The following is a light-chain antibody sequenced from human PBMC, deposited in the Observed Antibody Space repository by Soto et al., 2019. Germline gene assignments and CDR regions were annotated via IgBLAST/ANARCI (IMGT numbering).Light chain of an antibody. CDR2: GAS. CDR3: QQYGSSPWT. Sequence: EIVLTQSPGTLSLSPGERATLSCRASQSVSSSYLCWYQQKPGQAPRLLIYGASSRATGIPDRFSGSGSGTDFTLTISRLEPEDFAVYYCQQYGSSPWTFGQGTKVDI. V-gene: IGKV3-20*01. J-gene: IGKJ1*01. CDR1: QSVSSSY.